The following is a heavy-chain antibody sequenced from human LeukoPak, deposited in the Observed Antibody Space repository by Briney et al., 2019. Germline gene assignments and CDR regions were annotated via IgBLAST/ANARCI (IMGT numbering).Heavy chain of an antibody. CDR2: IIPIFGTA. D-gene: IGHD1-14*01. V-gene: IGHV1-69*13. CDR1: GGTFISYA. J-gene: IGHJ6*02. Sequence: SVKVSCKASGGTFISYAISWVRQAPGQGLEWVGGIIPIFGTANYAQKFQGRVTITADESTSTAYMELSSLRSEDTAVYYCARDGVSEPYYYGMDVWGQGTTVTVSS. CDR3: ARDGVSEPYYYGMDV.